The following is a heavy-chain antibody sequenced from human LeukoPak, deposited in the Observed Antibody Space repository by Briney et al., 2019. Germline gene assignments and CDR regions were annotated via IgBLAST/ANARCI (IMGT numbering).Heavy chain of an antibody. Sequence: SATLSLTRTVAAGSISSYYWSWIRPPLGKGLEWVGYIYYSGSTNYNPSLKSRVTISVDTSKHQFSLKLSSVTAADTAVYCCASFLCGGDCYVDYWGQGTLVTVSS. J-gene: IGHJ4*02. V-gene: IGHV4-59*01. D-gene: IGHD2-21*02. CDR1: AGSISSYY. CDR3: ASFLCGGDCYVDY. CDR2: IYYSGST.